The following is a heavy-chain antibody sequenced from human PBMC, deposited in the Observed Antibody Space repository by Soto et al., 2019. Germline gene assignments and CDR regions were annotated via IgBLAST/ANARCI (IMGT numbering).Heavy chain of an antibody. J-gene: IGHJ4*02. CDR2: IIPIFGTA. D-gene: IGHD4-17*01. Sequence: GASVKVSCKASGGTFSSYAISWVRQAPGQGLGWMGGIIPIFGTANYAQKFQGRVTITADESTSTAYMELSSLRSEDTAVYYCARDDYGDYRFDYWGQGTLVTSPQ. CDR3: ARDDYGDYRFDY. CDR1: GGTFSSYA. V-gene: IGHV1-69*13.